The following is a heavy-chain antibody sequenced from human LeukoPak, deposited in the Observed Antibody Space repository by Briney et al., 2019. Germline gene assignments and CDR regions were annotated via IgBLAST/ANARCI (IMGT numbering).Heavy chain of an antibody. Sequence: SETLSLTCAVYGGSFSGYYWSWIRQPPGKGLEWIGEINHSGSTNYNPSLKSRVTISVDTSKNQFSLKLSSVTAADTAVYYCARGATYYYDSSGYYIHLYYYYYYMDVWGKGTTVTVSS. CDR2: INHSGST. CDR1: GGSFSGYY. D-gene: IGHD3-22*01. V-gene: IGHV4-34*01. CDR3: ARGATYYYDSSGYYIHLYYYYYYMDV. J-gene: IGHJ6*03.